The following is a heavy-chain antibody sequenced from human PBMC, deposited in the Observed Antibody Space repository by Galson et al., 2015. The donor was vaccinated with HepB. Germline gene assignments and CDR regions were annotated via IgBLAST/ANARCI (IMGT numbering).Heavy chain of an antibody. CDR2: INAGNGNT. CDR1: GYTFTSYA. CDR3: AREGYCSSTSCPYYYYYGMDA. D-gene: IGHD2-2*01. Sequence: SVKVSCKASGYTFTSYAMHWVRQAPGQRLEWMGWINAGNGNTKYSQKFQGRVTITRDTSASTAYMELSSLRSEDTAVYYCAREGYCSSTSCPYYYYYGMDAWGQGTTVTVSS. J-gene: IGHJ6*02. V-gene: IGHV1-3*01.